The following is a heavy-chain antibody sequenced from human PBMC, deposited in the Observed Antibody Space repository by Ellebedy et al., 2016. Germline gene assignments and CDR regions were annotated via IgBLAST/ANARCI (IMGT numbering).Heavy chain of an antibody. D-gene: IGHD6-13*01. J-gene: IGHJ4*01. CDR3: AREPRSSSWYREPFDY. CDR1: GYTFTSHA. V-gene: IGHV1-18*01. Sequence: ASVKVSCXASGYTFTSHAINWVRQAPGQGLEWMGWISAYNDNTNYAQNLQGRVTMTTDTSTSIAYMELRSLRSDDTAVYYCAREPRSSSWYREPFDYWGQGTLVTVSS. CDR2: ISAYNDNT.